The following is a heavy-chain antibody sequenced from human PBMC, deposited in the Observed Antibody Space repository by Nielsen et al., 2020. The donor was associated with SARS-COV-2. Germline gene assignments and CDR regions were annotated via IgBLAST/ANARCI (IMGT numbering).Heavy chain of an antibody. Sequence: GESLKISCATSGITFSSYSMNWVRQAPGKGLEWISYISISSSTIDYADSVKGRFTISRDNAKNSLYLQMNSLTAADTAVYFCARVLYGPRGHMDVWGLGTTVTVSS. CDR1: GITFSSYS. D-gene: IGHD3-10*01. V-gene: IGHV3-48*01. CDR2: ISISSSTI. CDR3: ARVLYGPRGHMDV. J-gene: IGHJ6*02.